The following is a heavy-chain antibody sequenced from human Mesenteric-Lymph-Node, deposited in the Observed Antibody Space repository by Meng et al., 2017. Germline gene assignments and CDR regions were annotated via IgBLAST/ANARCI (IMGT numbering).Heavy chain of an antibody. CDR1: GFTFSSYW. J-gene: IGHJ4*01. V-gene: IGHV3-74*01. D-gene: IGHD1-26*01. Sequence: GESLKISCAASGFTFSSYWMHWVRQAPGKGLVWVSRINSDGSSTSYADSVKGRFTISRDNDKNTLYLQMNSLRAEDTAVYYCARVASGSYSRMDYWGHGTQVTVSS. CDR2: INSDGSST. CDR3: ARVASGSYSRMDY.